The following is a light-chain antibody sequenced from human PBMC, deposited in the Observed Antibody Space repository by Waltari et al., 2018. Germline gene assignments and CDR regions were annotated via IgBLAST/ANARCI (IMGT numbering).Light chain of an antibody. V-gene: IGLV3-25*03. CDR2: KDT. J-gene: IGLJ1*01. CDR3: QSADSSGTYEV. Sequence: SYELTQPPSVSVSPGQTARITCSGDALPKQFASWYQQKPGQAPVVVIYKDTGRPSGIPDRFSGSSSGTTGTLTISGVQAEDEADYYCQSADSSGTYEVFGTGTKVTVL. CDR1: ALPKQF.